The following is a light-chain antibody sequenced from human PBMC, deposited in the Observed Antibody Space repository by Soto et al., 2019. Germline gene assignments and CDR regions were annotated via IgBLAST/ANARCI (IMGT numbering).Light chain of an antibody. Sequence: DIQMTQSPSSLSASVGDRVTITCRASQTITSYLNWYQQKPGKAPNLLIYAASSLPSRCPARFSGSGSGTDFTLSISNLHAEDFAICYRQQSSSTSWTFGQGTKVEI. CDR1: QTITSY. J-gene: IGKJ1*01. CDR3: QQSSSTSWT. V-gene: IGKV1-39*01. CDR2: AAS.